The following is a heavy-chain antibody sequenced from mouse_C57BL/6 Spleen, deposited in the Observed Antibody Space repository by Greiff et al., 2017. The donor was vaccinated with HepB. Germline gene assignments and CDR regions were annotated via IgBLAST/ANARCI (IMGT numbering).Heavy chain of an antibody. CDR1: GYAFSSSW. CDR2: IYPGDGDT. V-gene: IGHV1-82*01. CDR3: ARSHLFNWDYAMDY. D-gene: IGHD4-1*01. J-gene: IGHJ4*01. Sequence: QVQLQQSGPELVKPGASVKISCKASGYAFSSSWMNWVKQRPGKGLEWIGRIYPGDGDTNYNGKFKGKATLTADKSSSTAYMQLSSLTSEDSAVYCCARSHLFNWDYAMDYWGQGTSVTVSS.